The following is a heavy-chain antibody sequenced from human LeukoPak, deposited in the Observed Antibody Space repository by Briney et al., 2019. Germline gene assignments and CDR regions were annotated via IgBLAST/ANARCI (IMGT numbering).Heavy chain of an antibody. D-gene: IGHD3-9*01. CDR1: GYSLTSYW. V-gene: IGHV5-51*01. J-gene: IGHJ4*02. Sequence: GESLKISCKGSGYSLTSYWIGWVRQMPGKGLEWMGIIYPGDSDTRYSPSFQGQVTISADKSISTAYLQWSSLKASDTAMYYCARSDYDILTGYYSPPVHWGQGTLVTVSS. CDR3: ARSDYDILTGYYSPPVH. CDR2: IYPGDSDT.